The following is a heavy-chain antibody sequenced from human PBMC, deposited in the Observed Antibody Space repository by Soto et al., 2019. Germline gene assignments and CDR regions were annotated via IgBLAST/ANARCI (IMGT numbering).Heavy chain of an antibody. V-gene: IGHV4-59*01. Sequence: SETLSLTCTVSGGSISSYYWSWIRQPPGKGLEWIGYTYYSGSTNYNPSLKSRVTISVDTSKNQFSLKLSSVTAADTAVYYCARDQRVVAATGWFDPWGQGTLVTVSS. CDR2: TYYSGST. J-gene: IGHJ5*02. CDR1: GGSISSYY. D-gene: IGHD2-15*01. CDR3: ARDQRVVAATGWFDP.